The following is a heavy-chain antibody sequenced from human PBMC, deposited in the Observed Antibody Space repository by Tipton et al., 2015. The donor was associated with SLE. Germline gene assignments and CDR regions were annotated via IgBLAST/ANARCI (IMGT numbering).Heavy chain of an antibody. J-gene: IGHJ4*02. Sequence: SLRLSCAASGFTFSSYAMHWVRQAPGKGLEGVAVFSYDGRNKYYADSVKGRFTISRHSSKNTLYLQMKSLRAEDTAVYFCGSLGPGCGRLLSDYWGQGPLGTVPS. CDR1: GFTFSSYA. D-gene: IGHD2-21*01. CDR3: GSLGPGCGRLLSDY. V-gene: IGHV3-30*04. CDR2: FSYDGRNK.